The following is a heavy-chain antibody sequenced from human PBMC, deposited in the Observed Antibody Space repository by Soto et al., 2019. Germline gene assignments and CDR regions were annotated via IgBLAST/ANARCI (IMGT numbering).Heavy chain of an antibody. D-gene: IGHD6-19*01. CDR1: GYTFTAQY. CDR3: AKGDSSWVSWFDP. Sequence: QAQLVQSGAEVKKPGASVKVSCQASGYTFTAQYLHWVREAPGEGLEWMGWINPTTGATRYAQKFQGRVTMTRHTSMSTAYLEVRSLRPDDTAVYYCAKGDSSWVSWFDPWGQGTLVTVSS. V-gene: IGHV1-2*02. J-gene: IGHJ5*02. CDR2: INPTTGAT.